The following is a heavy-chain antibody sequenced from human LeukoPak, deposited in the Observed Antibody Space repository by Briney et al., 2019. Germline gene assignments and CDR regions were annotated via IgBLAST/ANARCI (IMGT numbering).Heavy chain of an antibody. CDR2: ISGSGGST. CDR1: GFTFSSYA. J-gene: IGHJ4*02. Sequence: QHWGFLRLSCAASGFTFSSYAMSWVRQAPGKGLEWVSAISGSGGSTYYADSVKGRFTISRDNSKNTLYLQMNSLRAEDTAVYYCARPHDYGDYGGQGTLVTVSS. CDR3: ARPHDYGDY. V-gene: IGHV3-23*01.